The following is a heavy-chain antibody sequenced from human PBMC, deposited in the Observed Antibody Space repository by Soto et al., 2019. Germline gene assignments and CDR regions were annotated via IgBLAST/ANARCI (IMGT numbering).Heavy chain of an antibody. V-gene: IGHV3-23*01. D-gene: IGHD4-4*01. Sequence: EVQLLESGGGLVQPGGSLRLPWAASGFIFNAYAMTWVRRAPGRGREWVSAIGGSGGNTYYAASVKGRFTISRDNSKDIVDLEMNRLRVDDTAVYFCARVASDYINSADHWGQGILVTVSS. CDR1: GFIFNAYA. CDR2: IGGSGGNT. J-gene: IGHJ4*02. CDR3: ARVASDYINSADH.